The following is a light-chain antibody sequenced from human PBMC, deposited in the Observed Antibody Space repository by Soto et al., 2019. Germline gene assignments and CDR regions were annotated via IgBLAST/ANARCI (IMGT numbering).Light chain of an antibody. V-gene: IGKV1-12*01. CDR3: QQGSRFPFT. J-gene: IGKJ3*01. CDR2: GAS. Sequence: DIQITQSPSSVSASVGDRVTVNCRASQNVSTWLTWYQQTPGKAPNLLIYGASTLQRGVPSRFSGSGSGTEFTLTISSLQPEDFAIYFCQQGSRFPFTFGPGTKVDIK. CDR1: QNVSTW.